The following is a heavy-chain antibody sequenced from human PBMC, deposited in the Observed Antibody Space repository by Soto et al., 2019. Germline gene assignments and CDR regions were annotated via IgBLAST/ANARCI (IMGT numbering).Heavy chain of an antibody. Sequence: GGSLRLSCAASGFTFSNDWMHWVRQAAGKGLVWVSRINMDGSSTNYADSVKGRFTISRDNAKNTLYLQMNSLRVDDTAIYFCARGPRGVYCNDYRGQGALLTVSS. CDR1: GFTFSNDW. V-gene: IGHV3-74*01. D-gene: IGHD2-8*02. CDR3: ARGPRGVYCNDY. CDR2: INMDGSST. J-gene: IGHJ4*02.